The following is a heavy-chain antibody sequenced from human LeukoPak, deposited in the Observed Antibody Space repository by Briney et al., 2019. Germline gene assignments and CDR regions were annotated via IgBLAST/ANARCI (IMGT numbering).Heavy chain of an antibody. V-gene: IGHV4-34*12. CDR1: GESFSGYY. D-gene: IGHD6-19*01. CDR3: VLGEVAGDYFQH. CDR2: IIHSGST. Sequence: PSETLSLTCAVYGESFSGYYWSWIRQPPGKGLEWIGEIIHSGSTNYNPSLKSRVTISEDTTKNQFSLKLSSATAADTALYYCVLGEVAGDYFQHWGQGNLVTVSS. J-gene: IGHJ1*01.